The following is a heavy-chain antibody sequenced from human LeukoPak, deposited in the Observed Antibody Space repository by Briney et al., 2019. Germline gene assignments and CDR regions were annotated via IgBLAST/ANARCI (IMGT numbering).Heavy chain of an antibody. D-gene: IGHD4-17*01. CDR3: AKDQWMTTGAFDI. V-gene: IGHV3-23*01. CDR2: ITGSTGST. CDR1: GFTFSSYA. J-gene: IGHJ3*02. Sequence: GGSLRLSCAASGFTFSSYAMTCVREPPGKGVEGVSSITGSTGSTYYADSVKGRFTISRDNTNNTLYLQMNSLRAEDTAVYYCAKDQWMTTGAFDIWGQGTMVTVSS.